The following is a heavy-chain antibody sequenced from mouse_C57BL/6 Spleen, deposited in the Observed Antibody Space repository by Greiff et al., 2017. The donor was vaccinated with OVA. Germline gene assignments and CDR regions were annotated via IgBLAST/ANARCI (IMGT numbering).Heavy chain of an antibody. V-gene: IGHV1-9*01. J-gene: IGHJ3*01. CDR1: GYTFTGYW. CDR2: ILPGSGST. CDR3: ARRGYSNYVGVFAY. D-gene: IGHD2-5*01. Sequence: VQLQQSGAELMKPGASVKPSCKATGYTFTGYWIEWVKQRPGHGLEWIGEILPGSGSTNYNEKFKGKATFTADTSSNTAYMQLSSLTTEDSAIYYCARRGYSNYVGVFAYWGQGTLVTVSA.